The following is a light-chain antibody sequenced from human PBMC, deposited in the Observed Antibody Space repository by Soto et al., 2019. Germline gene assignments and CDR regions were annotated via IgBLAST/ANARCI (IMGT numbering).Light chain of an antibody. V-gene: IGKV1-5*01. CDR2: DAS. CDR1: QSISSW. Sequence: DIQMTQSPSTLSASVGDRVTITCRASQSISSWLAWYQQKPGKAPKLLIYDASSLESGVPSRFSGSGSGTEFTRTISSLQPDDFATYYCQQYNSYSSASGQGTKVEIK. J-gene: IGKJ1*01. CDR3: QQYNSYSSA.